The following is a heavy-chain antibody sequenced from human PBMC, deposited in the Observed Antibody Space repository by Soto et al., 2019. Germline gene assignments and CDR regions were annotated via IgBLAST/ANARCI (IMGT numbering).Heavy chain of an antibody. J-gene: IGHJ4*02. CDR1: AFTFTSSA. V-gene: IGHV1-58*01. CDR3: AAALRYGDYGY. D-gene: IGHD4-17*01. Sequence: GXSVKVSCKASAFTFTSSAVQWVRQARGQRLEWIGWIVVGSGNTNYAQKFQERVTITRDMSTSTAYMELSSLRSEDTAVYYCAAALRYGDYGYWGQGTLVTVSS. CDR2: IVVGSGNT.